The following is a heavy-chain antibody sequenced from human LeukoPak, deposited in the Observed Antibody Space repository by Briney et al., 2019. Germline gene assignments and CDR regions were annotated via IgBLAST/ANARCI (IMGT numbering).Heavy chain of an antibody. CDR3: ARVSDGGWLPYFDY. CDR2: IYYSGST. CDR1: GGSISSGGYY. V-gene: IGHV4-31*03. J-gene: IGHJ4*02. Sequence: SETLSLTCTVSGGSISSGGYYWSWIRQHPGKGLEWIGYIYYSGSTYYNPSLKSRVTISVDTSKNQFSLKLSSVTAADTAVYYCARVSDGGWLPYFDYWGQGTLVTVSS. D-gene: IGHD5-24*01.